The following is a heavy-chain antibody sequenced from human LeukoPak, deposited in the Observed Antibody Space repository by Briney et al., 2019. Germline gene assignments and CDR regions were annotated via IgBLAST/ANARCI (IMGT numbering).Heavy chain of an antibody. CDR1: GFTFSSYS. D-gene: IGHD3-22*01. V-gene: IGHV3-48*01. CDR2: ISSSSSTI. CDR3: AREGYYYDSGTRTFDY. Sequence: PGGSLRLSCAASGFTFSSYSTNWVRQAPGKGLEWVSYISSSSSTIYYADSVKGRFTISRDNAKNSLYLQMNSLRAEDTAVYYCAREGYYYDSGTRTFDYWGQGTLVPVSS. J-gene: IGHJ4*02.